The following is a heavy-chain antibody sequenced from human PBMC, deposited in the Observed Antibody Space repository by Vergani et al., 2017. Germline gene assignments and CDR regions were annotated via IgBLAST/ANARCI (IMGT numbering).Heavy chain of an antibody. Sequence: QVQLQESGPGLVKPSETLSLTCTVSGGSISSSSYYWGWIRQPPGKGLEWIGSIYYSGSTYYNPSLKSRVTISVDTSKNQFSLKLSSVTAADTAVYYCARQRGGHSSGSTFDYWGQGTLVTVSS. J-gene: IGHJ4*02. D-gene: IGHD3-22*01. V-gene: IGHV4-39*01. CDR2: IYYSGST. CDR1: GGSISSSSYY. CDR3: ARQRGGHSSGSTFDY.